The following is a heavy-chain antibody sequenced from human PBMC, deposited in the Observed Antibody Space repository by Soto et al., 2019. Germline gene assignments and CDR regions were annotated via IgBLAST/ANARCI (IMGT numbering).Heavy chain of an antibody. Sequence: QVQLVQSGAEVKKPGASVKVSCKASGYTFTSYAMHWVRQAPGQRLEWMGWINAGNGNTKYSQKFQGRVTITRDTSACTAYMELSSLRSEDTAVYYCARGSRDIVATIIAYWGQGTLVTVSS. CDR1: GYTFTSYA. D-gene: IGHD5-12*01. CDR3: ARGSRDIVATIIAY. J-gene: IGHJ4*02. V-gene: IGHV1-3*01. CDR2: INAGNGNT.